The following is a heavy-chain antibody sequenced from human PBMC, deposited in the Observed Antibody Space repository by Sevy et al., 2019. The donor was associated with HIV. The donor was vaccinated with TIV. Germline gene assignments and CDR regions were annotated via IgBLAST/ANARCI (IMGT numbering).Heavy chain of an antibody. Sequence: GGSLRLSRAASGFTFSSYAMHWVRQAPGKGLEWVAVISYDGSNKYYADSVKGRFTISRDNSKNTLYQQMNSLRAEDTAVYYCAREKGEWELQGGVFDYWGQGTLVTVSS. CDR3: AREKGEWELQGGVFDY. V-gene: IGHV3-30-3*01. D-gene: IGHD1-26*01. CDR2: ISYDGSNK. J-gene: IGHJ4*02. CDR1: GFTFSSYA.